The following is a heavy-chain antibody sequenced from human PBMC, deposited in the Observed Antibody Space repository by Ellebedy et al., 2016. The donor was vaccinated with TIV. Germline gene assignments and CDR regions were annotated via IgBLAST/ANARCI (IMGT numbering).Heavy chain of an antibody. J-gene: IGHJ4*02. Sequence: GGSLRLXCAASGFTVSTYAMSWVRQAPGKGLEWVSGMSGSAGRISYADSVKGRFAISRDNSKNTLYLQMNSLRAEDTAVYYCARGGGLIIRYFDYWGQGTLVTVSS. CDR3: ARGGGLIIRYFDY. V-gene: IGHV3-23*01. CDR2: MSGSAGRI. D-gene: IGHD3-16*02. CDR1: GFTVSTYA.